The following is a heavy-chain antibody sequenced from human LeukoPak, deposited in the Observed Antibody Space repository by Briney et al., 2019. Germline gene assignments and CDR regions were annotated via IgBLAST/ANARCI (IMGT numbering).Heavy chain of an antibody. CDR2: ISGSGGST. CDR3: AKDRRIVAVNWFDP. CDR1: GFTFSSYA. D-gene: IGHD1-26*01. J-gene: IGHJ5*02. Sequence: GGFLRLSCADSGFTFSSYAMSWVRQAPGKGLEWVSAISGSGGSTYYADSVKGRFTISRDNSKNTLYLQMNSLRAEDTAVYYCAKDRRIVAVNWFDPWGQGALVTVSS. V-gene: IGHV3-23*01.